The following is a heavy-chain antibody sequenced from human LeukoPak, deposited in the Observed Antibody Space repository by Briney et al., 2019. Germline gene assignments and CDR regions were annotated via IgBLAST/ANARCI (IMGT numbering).Heavy chain of an antibody. J-gene: IGHJ4*02. V-gene: IGHV1-69*04. Sequence: ASVKVSCKASGYTFSSFGISWVRQAPGQGLEWMGRIIPILGIANYAQKFQGRVTITADKSTSTAYMELSSLRSEDTAVYYRATLHCSGGSCHQPFDYWGQGTLVTVSS. CDR3: ATLHCSGGSCHQPFDY. CDR1: GYTFSSFG. CDR2: IIPILGIA. D-gene: IGHD2-15*01.